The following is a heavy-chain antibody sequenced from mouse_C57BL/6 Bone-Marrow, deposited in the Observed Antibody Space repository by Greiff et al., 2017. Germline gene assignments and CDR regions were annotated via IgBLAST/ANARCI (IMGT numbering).Heavy chain of an antibody. CDR2: VDPSDCYS. Sequence: QVQLQQPGAEPVRPGTSVKLSCKASGYTFTSFWMHWVKQRPGKGLEWTGVVDPSDCYSNSNQKFKGKATLIVDTSSSTAYMQLRSLTSVESAVYYCARSITTVVAPFAYRGQGTLVTGSA. CDR1: GYTFTSFW. V-gene: IGHV1-59*01. J-gene: IGHJ3*01. D-gene: IGHD1-1*01. CDR3: ARSITTVVAPFAY.